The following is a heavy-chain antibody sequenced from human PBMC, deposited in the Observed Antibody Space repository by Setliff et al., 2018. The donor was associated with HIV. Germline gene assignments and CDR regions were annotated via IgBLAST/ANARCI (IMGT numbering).Heavy chain of an antibody. V-gene: IGHV4-31*03. Sequence: TLSLTCTVSGGSISSGGYYWSWIRQHPGKGLEWIGYIYYSGSTYYDPSLKSRVTISVDTSKNQFSLRLSSVTAADTAVFYCARRGPGGQTWFDPWGQGILVTVSS. CDR2: IYYSGST. D-gene: IGHD3-16*01. J-gene: IGHJ5*02. CDR1: GGSISSGGYY. CDR3: ARRGPGGQTWFDP.